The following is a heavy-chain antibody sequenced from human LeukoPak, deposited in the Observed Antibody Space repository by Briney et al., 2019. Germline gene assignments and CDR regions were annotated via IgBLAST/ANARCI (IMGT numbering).Heavy chain of an antibody. CDR2: IYYSGST. CDR3: ARVHVDTAMAPDY. V-gene: IGHV4-59*01. D-gene: IGHD5-18*01. CDR1: GVSISSYY. J-gene: IGHJ4*02. Sequence: PSETLSLTCTVSGVSISSYYWSWIRQPPGKGLEWIGYIYYSGSTNYNPSLKSRVTISVDTSKNQFSLKLSSVTAADTAVYYCARVHVDTAMAPDYWGQGTLVTVSS.